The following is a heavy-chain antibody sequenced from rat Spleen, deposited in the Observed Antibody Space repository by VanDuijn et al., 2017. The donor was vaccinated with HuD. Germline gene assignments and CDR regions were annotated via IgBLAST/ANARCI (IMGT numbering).Heavy chain of an antibody. Sequence: EVQLVESGGALVQPGRSLKLSCAASGFTFSDYAMAWVRQAPTQGLEWVASISYDGRSTYYRDSVKGRFTISKDNAKSTLYLQMDSLKSEDTATYYCATDGYYDGTYYSVYVMDAWAQGASVTVSS. CDR2: ISYDGRST. V-gene: IGHV5-20*01. CDR3: ATDGYYDGTYYSVYVMDA. J-gene: IGHJ4*01. CDR1: GFTFSDYA. D-gene: IGHD1-12*02.